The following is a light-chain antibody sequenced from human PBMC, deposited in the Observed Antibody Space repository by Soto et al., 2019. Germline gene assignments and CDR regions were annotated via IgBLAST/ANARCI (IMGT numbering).Light chain of an antibody. V-gene: IGKV3-11*01. Sequence: EIVLTQSPATLSLSPGERATLSCRASESVSSYLAWYQQKPGQAPRLLIHDASNRATGIPARFSGSGSGTDFTLTISSLEPEDFAVYYCQQRSNRPITFGQGTRLEIK. J-gene: IGKJ5*01. CDR3: QQRSNRPIT. CDR1: ESVSSY. CDR2: DAS.